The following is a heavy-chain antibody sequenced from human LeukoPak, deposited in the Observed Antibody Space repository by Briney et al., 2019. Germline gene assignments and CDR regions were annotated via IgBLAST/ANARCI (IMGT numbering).Heavy chain of an antibody. CDR3: AVGYCSGGSCTDAFDI. D-gene: IGHD2-15*01. CDR2: MNPNSGNT. Sequence: ASVKVSCKASGYTFTSYDINWVRQATGQGLEWMGWMNPNSGNTGYAQKFQGRVTMTRYTSISTAYMELSSLRSEDTAVYYCAVGYCSGGSCTDAFDIWGQGTMVTVSS. J-gene: IGHJ3*02. V-gene: IGHV1-8*01. CDR1: GYTFTSYD.